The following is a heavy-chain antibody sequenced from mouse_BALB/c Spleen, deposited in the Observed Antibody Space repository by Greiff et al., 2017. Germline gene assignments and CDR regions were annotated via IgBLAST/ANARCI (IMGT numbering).Heavy chain of an antibody. CDR3: ARTGVLRRGFDY. CDR1: GFTLSSFG. CDR2: ISSGSSTI. V-gene: IGHV5-17*02. D-gene: IGHD2-12*01. Sequence: EVKVVESGGGLVQPGGSRKLSCAASGFTLSSFGMHWVRQAPEKGLEWVAYISSGSSTIYYADTVKGRFTISSDNTKNTLFLQMTSLRAEDTAMYYCARTGVLRRGFDYWGQGTTLTVSS. J-gene: IGHJ2*01.